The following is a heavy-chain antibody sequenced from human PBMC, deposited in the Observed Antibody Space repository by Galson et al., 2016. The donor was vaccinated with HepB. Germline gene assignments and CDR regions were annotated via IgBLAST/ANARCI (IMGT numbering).Heavy chain of an antibody. CDR3: ARGTRFSYKWSFDS. V-gene: IGHV4-59*11. CDR1: DESIMTHY. D-gene: IGHD1-20*01. J-gene: IGHJ4*02. Sequence: SETLSLTCDVSDESIMTHYWSWIRQSPGKGLEWLGYTHSSGNSKYNPSLTSRVTMSLDTSRSRFSLRLRSMTAADTAVYFCARGTRFSYKWSFDSWGQGALVTVSS. CDR2: THSSGNS.